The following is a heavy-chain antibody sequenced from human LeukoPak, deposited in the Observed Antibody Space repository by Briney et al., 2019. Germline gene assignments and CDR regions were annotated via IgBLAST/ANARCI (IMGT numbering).Heavy chain of an antibody. CDR3: ARRERSSPVGY. Sequence: GESLKISCEGSGYSFSNYWIGWVRQMPGRGLEWMGSIYPDESQTRYRPSFQGQVTISADKSISTAYLQWSSLKASDTAIYYCARRERSSPVGYWGQGTLVTVSS. J-gene: IGHJ4*02. CDR2: IYPDESQT. CDR1: GYSFSNYW. D-gene: IGHD1-26*01. V-gene: IGHV5-51*01.